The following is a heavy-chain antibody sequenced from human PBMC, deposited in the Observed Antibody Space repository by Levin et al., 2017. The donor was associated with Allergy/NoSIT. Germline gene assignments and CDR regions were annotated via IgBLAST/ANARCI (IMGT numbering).Heavy chain of an antibody. V-gene: IGHV3-30*18. CDR1: GFTFSSYG. CDR3: AKAEAAAGRLLDY. CDR2: ISYDGSNK. J-gene: IGHJ4*02. D-gene: IGHD6-13*01. Sequence: GGSLRLSCAASGFTFSSYGMHWVRQAPGKGLEWVAVISYDGSNKYYADSVKGRFTISRDNSKNTLYLQMNSLRAEDTAVYYCAKAEAAAGRLLDYWGQGTLVTVSS.